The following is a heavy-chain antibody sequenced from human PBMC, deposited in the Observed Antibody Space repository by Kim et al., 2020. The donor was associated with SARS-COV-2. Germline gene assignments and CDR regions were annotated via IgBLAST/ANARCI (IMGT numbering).Heavy chain of an antibody. V-gene: IGHV3-15*01. J-gene: IGHJ6*02. CDR2: IKSKTDGGTT. CDR3: TTESYYYYYGMDV. Sequence: GGSLRLSCAASGFTFSNAWMSWVRQAPGKGLEWVGRIKSKTDGGTTDYAAPVKGRFTISRDDSKNTLYLQMNSLKTEDTAVYYCTTESYYYYYGMDVWGQGTTVTVSS. CDR1: GFTFSNAW.